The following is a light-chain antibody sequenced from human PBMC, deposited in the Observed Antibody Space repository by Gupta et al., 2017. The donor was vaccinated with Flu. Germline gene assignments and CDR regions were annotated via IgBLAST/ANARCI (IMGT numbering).Light chain of an antibody. CDR1: QSPVYDGSIY. V-gene: IGKV2-30*01. Sequence: DVVMTQTPVSLPVTLGQPATISCKSSQSPVYDGSIYLNWFHQRPGQSPRRLIYKISNRDSGVPDRFSGSGSGTDFTLKITRVEAEDVGLYYCMQGSHWPYTFGQGTKLEIK. CDR3: MQGSHWPYT. CDR2: KIS. J-gene: IGKJ2*01.